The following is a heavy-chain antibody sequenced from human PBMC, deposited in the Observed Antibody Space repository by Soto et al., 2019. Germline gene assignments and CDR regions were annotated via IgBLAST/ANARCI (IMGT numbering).Heavy chain of an antibody. Sequence: ASVKVSCKASGYTFTSYGISWVRQAPGQGLEWMGWISAYNGNTNYAQKLQGRVTMTTDTSTSTAYMELRSLRSDDTAVYYCAGYDSSGYFEGAFDIWGQGXMVTV. J-gene: IGHJ3*02. V-gene: IGHV1-18*04. D-gene: IGHD3-22*01. CDR2: ISAYNGNT. CDR3: AGYDSSGYFEGAFDI. CDR1: GYTFTSYG.